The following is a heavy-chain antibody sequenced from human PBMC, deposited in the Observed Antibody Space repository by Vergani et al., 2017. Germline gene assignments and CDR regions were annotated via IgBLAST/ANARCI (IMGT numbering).Heavy chain of an antibody. J-gene: IGHJ6*03. CDR3: VYSESLCGTTGCFGPFYYYYYMDV. Sequence: QITLKESGPTLVNPTQTLTLTCTFPGFSLNTLGVSVAWIRQPPGKALDWLALIYWNDDQHYSPSLNNRVTITKDTSKNQVVLTMTNMDSVDTGTYYCVYSESLCGTTGCFGPFYYYYYMDVWGKGTPVTVSS. V-gene: IGHV2-5*04. CDR1: GFSLNTLGVS. D-gene: IGHD1-26*01. CDR2: IYWNDDQ.